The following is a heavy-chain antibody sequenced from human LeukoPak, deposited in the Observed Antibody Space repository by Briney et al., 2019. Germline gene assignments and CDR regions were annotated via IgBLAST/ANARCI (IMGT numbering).Heavy chain of an antibody. D-gene: IGHD2-8*01. CDR3: AREYDPYAFDI. J-gene: IGHJ3*02. CDR1: GGSISRGGYS. Sequence: SETLSLTCTVDGGSISRGGYSWGWIRQPRGKGLEGIGYIYHSGSTYYNPSLKSRVTISVDRSKNQFSLKLGSVTAADTAVYYCAREYDPYAFDIWGQGTMVTVSS. CDR2: IYHSGST. V-gene: IGHV4-30-2*01.